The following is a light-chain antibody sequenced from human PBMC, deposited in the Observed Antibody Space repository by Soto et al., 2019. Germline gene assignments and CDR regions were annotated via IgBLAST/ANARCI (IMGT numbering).Light chain of an antibody. J-gene: IGKJ4*01. V-gene: IGKV3-20*01. CDR3: QQYGSSPPDT. Sequence: EIVLTQSPGTLSLSRGERATLSCRASQSVSSGYLAWYQQKPGQAPRLLIYGASSRATGIPDRFSGSGSGTDFTLTISRLEPEDSAVYYCQQYGSSPPDTFGGGTKVEIK. CDR1: QSVSSGY. CDR2: GAS.